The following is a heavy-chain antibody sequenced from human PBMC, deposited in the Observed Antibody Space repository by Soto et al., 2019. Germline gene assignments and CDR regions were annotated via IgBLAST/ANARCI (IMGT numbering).Heavy chain of an antibody. CDR3: ARAGVHLFGVVIYYFDY. V-gene: IGHV3-30-3*01. Sequence: GGSLRLSCAASGFTFSSYAMHWVRQAPGKGLEWVAVISYDGSNKYYADSVKGRFTISRDNSKNTLYLQMNSLRAEDTAVYYCARAGVHLFGVVIYYFDYWGQGTLVTVSS. D-gene: IGHD3-3*01. CDR2: ISYDGSNK. J-gene: IGHJ4*02. CDR1: GFTFSSYA.